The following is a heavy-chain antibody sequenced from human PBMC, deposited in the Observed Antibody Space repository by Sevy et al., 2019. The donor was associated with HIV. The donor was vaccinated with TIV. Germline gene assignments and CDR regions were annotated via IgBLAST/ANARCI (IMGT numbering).Heavy chain of an antibody. D-gene: IGHD3-22*01. Sequence: GGSLRLSCAASGFTFTNYAMNWVRQAPGKGLELVSTFSGSGGSTYDADSVKGRFNISIDNSKKTLYLQMNSLRAADTALYYCARDHGESSGYYPLGAFDIWGQGTMVTVSS. CDR1: GFTFTNYA. J-gene: IGHJ3*02. V-gene: IGHV3-23*01. CDR2: FSGSGGST. CDR3: ARDHGESSGYYPLGAFDI.